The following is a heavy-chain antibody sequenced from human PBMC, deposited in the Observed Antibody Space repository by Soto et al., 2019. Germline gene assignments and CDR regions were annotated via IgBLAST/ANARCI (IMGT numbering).Heavy chain of an antibody. V-gene: IGHV1-69*06. CDR2: VIPIFGTT. Sequence: SVKVSCKASGGTFGSDAITWVRQAPGQGLEWVGRVIPIFGTTNYAQNLQGRVTISADKSTLTSYMELHSLTSDDTALYYCARDRTDSGYYTNWLDPWGQGTQVTVSS. J-gene: IGHJ5*02. CDR1: GGTFGSDA. D-gene: IGHD5-12*01. CDR3: ARDRTDSGYYTNWLDP.